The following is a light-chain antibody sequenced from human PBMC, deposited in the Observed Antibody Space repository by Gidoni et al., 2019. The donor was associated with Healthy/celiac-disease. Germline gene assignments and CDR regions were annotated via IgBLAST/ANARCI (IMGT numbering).Light chain of an antibody. V-gene: IGLV3-9*01. J-gene: IGLJ2*01. Sequence: SYELTQPLSVSVALGQTARITCGGNNIGSKNVHWYQQKPVHAPVLVISRDSNRPSGIPERFSGSNSGNTATLTISRAQAGDEADYYCQVWDSSTVVFGGGTKLTVL. CDR2: RDS. CDR3: QVWDSSTVV. CDR1: NIGSKN.